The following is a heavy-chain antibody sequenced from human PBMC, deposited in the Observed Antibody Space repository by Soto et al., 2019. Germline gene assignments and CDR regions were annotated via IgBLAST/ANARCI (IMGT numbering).Heavy chain of an antibody. CDR3: ARQLMTTVTHDAFDI. J-gene: IGHJ3*02. Sequence: QVQLQESGPGLVKPSETLSLTCTVSGGSISSYYWSWIRQPPGKGLEWIGYIYYSGSTNYNPSLKSRITISVDTSKNQSAQKLSSVTAADTAVYYCARQLMTTVTHDAFDIWGQGTMVTVSS. D-gene: IGHD4-17*01. CDR1: GGSISSYY. CDR2: IYYSGST. V-gene: IGHV4-59*08.